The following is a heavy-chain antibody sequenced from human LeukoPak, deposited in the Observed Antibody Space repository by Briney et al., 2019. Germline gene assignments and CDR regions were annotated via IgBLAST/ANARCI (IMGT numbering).Heavy chain of an antibody. CDR3: ETSSSATIDYFYDYIDV. CDR2: INHSGNT. D-gene: IGHD2-15*01. CDR1: GGSFGGYY. J-gene: IGHJ6*03. V-gene: IGHV4-34*01. Sequence: PSETLSLTCSVNGGSFGGYYRSWIRQPPGKGLEWIGEINHSGNTNYNPSLKSRVTISGDTSKNQFSLKLSSVTAADTAVYYCETSSSATIDYFYDYIDVWGKGTTVTVSS.